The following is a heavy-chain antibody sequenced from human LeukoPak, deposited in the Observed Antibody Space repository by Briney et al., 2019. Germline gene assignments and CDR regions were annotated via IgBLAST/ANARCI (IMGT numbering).Heavy chain of an antibody. Sequence: SVNVSCQHSGYTFTRYYMHCVRQAPRQGLAWMGWIDPNSGGTSYAQKFQGRVTMTRDTSISTAYMELSRLRSDDTAVYYCGRDAAGGYDSGRLLNYYYYYGMDVWGRGTTVTVSS. CDR3: GRDAAGGYDSGRLLNYYYYYGMDV. D-gene: IGHD5-12*01. J-gene: IGHJ6*02. CDR2: IDPNSGGT. V-gene: IGHV1-2*02. CDR1: GYTFTRYY.